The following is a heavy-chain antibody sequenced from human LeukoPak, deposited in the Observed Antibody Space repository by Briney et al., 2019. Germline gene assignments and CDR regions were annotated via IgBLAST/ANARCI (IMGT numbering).Heavy chain of an antibody. CDR1: GGSISSGGYY. Sequence: SETLSLTCTVSGGSISSGGYYWSWIRQHPGKGLEWIGYIYYSGSTYYNPSLKSRVTISVDMSKNQFSLKLSSVTAADTAVYYCARSAQMGSGSYRPGSIYDYWGQGTLVTVSS. J-gene: IGHJ4*02. CDR2: IYYSGST. CDR3: ARSAQMGSGSYRPGSIYDY. D-gene: IGHD1-26*01. V-gene: IGHV4-31*03.